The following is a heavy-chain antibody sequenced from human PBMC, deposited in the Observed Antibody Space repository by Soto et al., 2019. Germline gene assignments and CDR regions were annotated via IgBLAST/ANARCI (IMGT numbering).Heavy chain of an antibody. Sequence: QVQLEQSGSEVKKSGSSVKVSCKSSGDSFSSHAITWVRQAPGDGLEWMGGIIPVFGTPSYAQRFQGRLTITADKSTNTSYMELRSLRSEDTAVYYCARGGALSTSWYWGDGLDSWGRVTQVTVSS. CDR1: GDSFSSHA. D-gene: IGHD2-2*01. V-gene: IGHV1-69*06. CDR2: IIPVFGTP. J-gene: IGHJ4*02. CDR3: ARGGALSTSWYWGDGLDS.